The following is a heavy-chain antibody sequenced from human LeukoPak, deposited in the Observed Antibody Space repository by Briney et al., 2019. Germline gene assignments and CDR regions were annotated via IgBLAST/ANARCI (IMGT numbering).Heavy chain of an antibody. CDR3: ARDGDTVLTRGYYYYMDV. V-gene: IGHV3-21*01. CDR1: GFTFSSYT. CDR2: ISSSSSYI. Sequence: GGSLRLSCAASGFTFSSYTMNWVRQAPGKGLEWVSSISSSSSYIYYVDSVKGRFTISRDNAKKSLYLQMNSLRAEDTALYYCARDGDTVLTRGYYYYMDVWGKGTTVTISS. D-gene: IGHD4-23*01. J-gene: IGHJ6*03.